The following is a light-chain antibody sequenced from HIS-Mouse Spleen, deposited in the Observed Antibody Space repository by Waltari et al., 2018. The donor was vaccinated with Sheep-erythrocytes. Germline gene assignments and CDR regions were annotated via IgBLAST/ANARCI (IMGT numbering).Light chain of an antibody. CDR2: WAS. CDR1: QSVLYSSNNKNY. Sequence: DIVMTQSPDSLAVSLGERATINCKSSQSVLYSSNNKNYLAWYHQKPGQPPKLLIYWASTRQSGVPDRFSGSGSWTDFTLTISSLQAEDVAVYYCQQYYSTPLTFGGGTKVEIK. V-gene: IGKV4-1*01. CDR3: QQYYSTPLT. J-gene: IGKJ4*01.